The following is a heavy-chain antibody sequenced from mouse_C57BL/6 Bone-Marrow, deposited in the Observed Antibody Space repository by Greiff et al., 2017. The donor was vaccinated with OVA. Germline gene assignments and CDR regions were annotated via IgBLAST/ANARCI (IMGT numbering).Heavy chain of an antibody. CDR1: GYTFTSYW. Sequence: VQLQQSGAELVKPGASVKLSCKASGYTFTSYWMQWVKQRPGPGLEWIGEIDPSDSYTNYNQKFKGKATLTVDTSSSTAYMQLSSLTSEDSAVYYCARWRDSNYASYYAMDYWGQGTSVTVSS. CDR2: IDPSDSYT. CDR3: ARWRDSNYASYYAMDY. D-gene: IGHD2-5*01. J-gene: IGHJ4*01. V-gene: IGHV1-50*01.